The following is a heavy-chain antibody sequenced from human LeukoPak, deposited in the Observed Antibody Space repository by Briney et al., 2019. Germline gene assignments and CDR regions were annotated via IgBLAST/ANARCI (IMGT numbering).Heavy chain of an antibody. Sequence: SETLSLTCAVSGYSISSGYYWGWIRQPPGKGLEWIGSIYHSGSTYYNPSLKSRVTISVDTSKNQFSLKLSSVNAADTAYYYCARQDTAIVTAYWGQGTLVTVSS. D-gene: IGHD5-18*01. V-gene: IGHV4-38-2*01. CDR3: ARQDTAIVTAY. CDR1: GYSISSGYY. CDR2: IYHSGST. J-gene: IGHJ4*02.